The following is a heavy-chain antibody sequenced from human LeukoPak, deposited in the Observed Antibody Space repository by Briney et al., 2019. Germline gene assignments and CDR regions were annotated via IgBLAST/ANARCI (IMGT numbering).Heavy chain of an antibody. CDR3: ARGRLVSLYYFDF. V-gene: IGHV3-23*01. CDR1: GFTFSSYA. D-gene: IGHD3-16*01. CDR2: IGGSGGST. J-gene: IGHJ4*02. Sequence: GGSLRLSCAASGFTFSSYAMSWVRQAPGKGLEWVSAIGGSGGSTYYADSVKGRFTISRDNAKNSLYLQMNSLRAEDTAIYYCARGRLVSLYYFDFWGQGTLVTVSS.